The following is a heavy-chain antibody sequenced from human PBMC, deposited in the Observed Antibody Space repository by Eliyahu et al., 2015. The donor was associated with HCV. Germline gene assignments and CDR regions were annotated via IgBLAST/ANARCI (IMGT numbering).Heavy chain of an antibody. Sequence: QVQLVQSGAEVKKPGSSVKVSCKASGGTFSSYAISWVRQAPGQGLEWMGRIIPIFGITNYAQKLQGRVTITAEKSTSTAYMELSSLRSEDTAVYYCARGDTRIEYYDSSGYYYFYYWGQGTLVTVSS. J-gene: IGHJ4*02. D-gene: IGHD3-22*01. CDR2: IIPIFGIT. CDR3: ARGDTRIEYYDSSGYYYFYY. CDR1: GGTFSSYA. V-gene: IGHV1-69*04.